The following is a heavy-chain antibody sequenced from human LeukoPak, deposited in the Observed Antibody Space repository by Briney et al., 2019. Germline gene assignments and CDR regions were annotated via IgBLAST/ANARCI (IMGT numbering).Heavy chain of an antibody. V-gene: IGHV3-33*06. D-gene: IGHD3-22*01. CDR2: IWHDGSNK. Sequence: GGSLRLSCAASGFTFSSYGMHWVRQAPGKGLEWVAVIWHDGSNKYYADSVKGRFTLSRDNSKNTLYLQMSSPRADDTAVYYCAKHRDNGDSSGYHDFDFWGQGTLVTVSS. CDR1: GFTFSSYG. CDR3: AKHRDNGDSSGYHDFDF. J-gene: IGHJ4*02.